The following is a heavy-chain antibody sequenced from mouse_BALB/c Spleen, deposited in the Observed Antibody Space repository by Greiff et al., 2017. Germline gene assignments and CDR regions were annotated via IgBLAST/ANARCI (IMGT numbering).Heavy chain of an antibody. CDR2: INPSTGYT. CDR1: GYTFTSYW. CDR3: ARFTTVVADY. Sequence: QVQLQQSGAELAKPGASVKMSCKASGYTFTSYWMHWVKQRPGQGLEWIGYINPSTGYTEYNQKFKDKATLTADKSSSTAYMQLSSLTSEDSAVYYCARFTTVVADYWGQGTTLTVSS. J-gene: IGHJ2*01. V-gene: IGHV1-7*01. D-gene: IGHD1-1*01.